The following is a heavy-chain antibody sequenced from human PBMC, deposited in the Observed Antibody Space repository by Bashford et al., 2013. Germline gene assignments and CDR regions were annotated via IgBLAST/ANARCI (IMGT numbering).Heavy chain of an antibody. D-gene: IGHD3-10*01. CDR3: ARAYYGSGSTRARFDP. CDR1: EYTLTEFP. V-gene: IGHV1-24*01. CDR2: FDPEDGNT. J-gene: IGHJ5*02. Sequence: ASVKVSCKVSEYTLTEFPMHWVRQAPGKGLEWMGGFDPEDGNTGYAQKFQGRVTMTRNTSISTAYMELSSLRSEDTAVYYCARAYYGSGSTRARFDPWGQGTLVTVSS.